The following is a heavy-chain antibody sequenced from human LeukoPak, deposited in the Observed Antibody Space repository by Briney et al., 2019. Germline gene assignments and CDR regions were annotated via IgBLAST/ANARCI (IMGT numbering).Heavy chain of an antibody. CDR2: ITSSGSSI. CDR1: GFTFSDYY. V-gene: IGHV3-11*01. D-gene: IGHD3-16*01. CDR3: ARDRGGRALDI. Sequence: GGSLRLSCAASGFTFSDYYMTWIRQAPGKGLEWVSHITSSGSSIYYADSVKGRFTISRDNAKNSLYLQMNSLRAEDTAVYYCARDRGGRALDIWGQGTMVTVSS. J-gene: IGHJ3*02.